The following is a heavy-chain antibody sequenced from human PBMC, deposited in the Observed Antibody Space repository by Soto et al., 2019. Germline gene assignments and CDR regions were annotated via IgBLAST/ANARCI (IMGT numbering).Heavy chain of an antibody. Sequence: QVQLVQSGTEVKKPGSSVTVSCKASGGPYSKYSISWVRQAPGQGLEWMGRIIPIFDMTNYAQKFQGRVTITADKSTSTVYIDLSSLRSEDTAVYYCARSLLGDHYDSDGLDSWGQGTLVSVSS. D-gene: IGHD3-22*01. J-gene: IGHJ4*02. CDR3: ARSLLGDHYDSDGLDS. V-gene: IGHV1-69*02. CDR2: IIPIFDMT. CDR1: GGPYSKYS.